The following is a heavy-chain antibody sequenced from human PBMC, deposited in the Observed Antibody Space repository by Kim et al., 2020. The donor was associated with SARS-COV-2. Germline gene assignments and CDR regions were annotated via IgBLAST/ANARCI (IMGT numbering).Heavy chain of an antibody. D-gene: IGHD5-12*01. CDR3: TREVDIVATIRGYFDY. J-gene: IGHJ4*02. CDR2: IRSKAYGGTT. Sequence: GGSLRLSCTASGFTFGDYAMSWVRQAPGKGLEWVGFIRSKAYGGTTEYAASVKGRFTISRDDSKSIAYLQMNSLKTEDTAVYYCTREVDIVATIRGYFDYWGQGTLVTVSS. CDR1: GFTFGDYA. V-gene: IGHV3-49*04.